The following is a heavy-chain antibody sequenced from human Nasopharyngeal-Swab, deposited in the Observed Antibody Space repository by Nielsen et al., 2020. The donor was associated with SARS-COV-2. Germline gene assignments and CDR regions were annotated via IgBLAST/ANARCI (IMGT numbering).Heavy chain of an antibody. CDR3: ARDWATGINY. J-gene: IGHJ4*02. V-gene: IGHV3-23*01. CDR2: ISNSGSST. CDR1: GFTFRIDS. D-gene: IGHD6-13*01. Sequence: GGSLRLSCAASGFTFRIDSMSWVRQAPGKGLEWVSTISNSGSSTYYADSVKGRFTISRDNSENMLYLQMNSLRAGDTAVYYCARDWATGINYWGQGTLVTVSS.